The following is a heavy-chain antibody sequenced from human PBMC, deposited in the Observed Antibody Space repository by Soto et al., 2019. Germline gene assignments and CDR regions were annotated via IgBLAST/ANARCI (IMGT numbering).Heavy chain of an antibody. CDR3: ARXXDXVWGSYPLAYLHYYGMDV. D-gene: IGHD3-16*01. V-gene: IGHV5-51*01. CDR1: GYSFTSYW. J-gene: IGHJ6*02. CDR2: IYPFYSDT. Sequence: PGESLKISCKGSGYSFTSYWIFWVRQMPVKGLEFMGIIYPFYSDTRYSPSFQGHVTISSYNSISTSYLQLISLKASDTAMYYCARXXDXVWGSYPLAYLHYYGMDVWGQGTTVTVSS.